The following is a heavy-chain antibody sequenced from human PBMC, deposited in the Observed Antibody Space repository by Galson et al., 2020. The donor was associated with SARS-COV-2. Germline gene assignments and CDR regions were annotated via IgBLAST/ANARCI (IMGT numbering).Heavy chain of an antibody. Sequence: SGPTLVKPTQTLTLTCTFSGFSLSTSGMCVSWIRQPPGKALEWLALIDWDDDKYYSTSLKTRLTISKDTSKNQVVLTMTNMDPVDTATYYCARIRKQWLADYGMDVWGQGTTVTVSS. V-gene: IGHV2-70*01. CDR2: IDWDDDK. D-gene: IGHD6-19*01. CDR3: ARIRKQWLADYGMDV. CDR1: GFSLSTSGMC. J-gene: IGHJ6*02.